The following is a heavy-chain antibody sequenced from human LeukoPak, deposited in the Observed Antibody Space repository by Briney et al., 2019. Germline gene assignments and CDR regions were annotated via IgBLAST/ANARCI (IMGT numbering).Heavy chain of an antibody. J-gene: IGHJ4*02. CDR3: ARVPSISWYSGAFDY. Sequence: GGSLRLSCAASGFTFSSYGMYWVRQAPGKGLEWVAVISYHGNNKYYADSVKGRFTISRDNSKNTLYLQMNSLRAEDTAVYYCARVPSISWYSGAFDYWGQGTLVTVSS. CDR1: GFTFSSYG. V-gene: IGHV3-30*03. D-gene: IGHD6-13*01. CDR2: ISYHGNNK.